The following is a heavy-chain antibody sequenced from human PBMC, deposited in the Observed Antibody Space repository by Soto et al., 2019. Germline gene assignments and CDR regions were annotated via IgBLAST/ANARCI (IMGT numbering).Heavy chain of an antibody. Sequence: GSWRPACVAPGFPCSGYAMHWVRPAPGKGLGWVAVISYDGINKYYADSVKGRFTISRDNSKNTLYLQMNSLRAEDTAVYYCARDSGGYYKGRYFDCWGQGTLVTVSS. D-gene: IGHD3-10*01. CDR1: GFPCSGYA. V-gene: IGHV3-30-3*01. J-gene: IGHJ4*02. CDR2: ISYDGINK. CDR3: ARDSGGYYKGRYFDC.